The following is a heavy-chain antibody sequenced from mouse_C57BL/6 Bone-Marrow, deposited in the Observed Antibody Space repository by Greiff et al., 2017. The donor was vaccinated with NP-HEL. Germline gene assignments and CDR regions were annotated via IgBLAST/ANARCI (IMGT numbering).Heavy chain of an antibody. CDR1: GYTFTSYW. D-gene: IGHD1-1*01. J-gene: IGHJ2*01. Sequence: VHVKQSGTVLARPGASVKMSCKTSGYTFTSYWMHWVKQRPGQGLEWIGAIYTGNSETSYNQKFKGKAKLTAVTAASTAYMERSSLTNEDSSVYYCTRDYGSSLSDYWGQGTTLTVSS. CDR2: IYTGNSET. V-gene: IGHV1-5*01. CDR3: TRDYGSSLSDY.